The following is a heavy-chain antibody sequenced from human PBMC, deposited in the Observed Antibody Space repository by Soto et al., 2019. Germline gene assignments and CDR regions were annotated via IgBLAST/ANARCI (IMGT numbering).Heavy chain of an antibody. CDR3: ARGQGGVVATH. CDR1: GGSLSGYY. Sequence: QVQLQQWGAGLLKPSETLSLNCAVNGGSLSGYYWSWIRQPPGKGLEWIGEIKDGGRTNYSPSLRSRATISSGTANNQFSLRLYSVTAADTGVYYCARGQGGVVATHWDQGTLVTVSS. D-gene: IGHD5-12*01. CDR2: IKDGGRT. V-gene: IGHV4-34*01. J-gene: IGHJ4*02.